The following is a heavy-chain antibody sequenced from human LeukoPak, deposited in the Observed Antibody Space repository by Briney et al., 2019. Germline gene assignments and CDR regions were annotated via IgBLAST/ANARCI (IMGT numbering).Heavy chain of an antibody. D-gene: IGHD3-22*01. CDR3: AGDSDSDYYWGSWFDP. J-gene: IGHJ5*02. CDR1: GGDFSISP. V-gene: IGHV1-69*08. Sequence: GSSVKVSCKASGGDFSISPISWVRQARGQGPEWMGRIIPTLGTANYAQKFLGRVTVTADKSTATIYMELSSLTSDDTAMYYCAGDSDSDYYWGSWFDPWGQGTLVTVSS. CDR2: IIPTLGTA.